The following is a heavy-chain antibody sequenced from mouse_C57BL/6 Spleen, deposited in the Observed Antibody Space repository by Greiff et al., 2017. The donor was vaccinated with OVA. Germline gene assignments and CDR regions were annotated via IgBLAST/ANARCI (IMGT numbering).Heavy chain of an antibody. J-gene: IGHJ3*01. Sequence: QVHVKQPGTELVKPGASVKLSCKASGYTFTSYWMHWVKQRPGQGLEWIGTINPSNGGTKYTAKFKSKATLTVDNSSSTAYMQPSSLTSEDSAVYYCARSNYGRPGFAYWGQGTLVTVSA. CDR1: GYTFTSYW. D-gene: IGHD1-1*01. V-gene: IGHV1-53*01. CDR2: INPSNGGT. CDR3: ARSNYGRPGFAY.